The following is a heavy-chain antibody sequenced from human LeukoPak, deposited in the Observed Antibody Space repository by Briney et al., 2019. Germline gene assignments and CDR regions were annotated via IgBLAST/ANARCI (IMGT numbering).Heavy chain of an antibody. J-gene: IGHJ4*02. V-gene: IGHV4-38-2*02. Sequence: PSETLSLTCTVSGYSISSGYYWGWIRQPPGQGLEWIGSIYHSGSTYYNPSLKSRVTISVDTSKNQFSLKLSSVTAADTAVYYCARHYSNNDYWGQGTLVTVSS. D-gene: IGHD4-11*01. CDR3: ARHYSNNDY. CDR2: IYHSGST. CDR1: GYSISSGYY.